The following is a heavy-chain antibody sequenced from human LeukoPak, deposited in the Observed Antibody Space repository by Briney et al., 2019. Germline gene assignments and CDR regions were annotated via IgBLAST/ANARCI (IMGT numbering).Heavy chain of an antibody. Sequence: ASVKVSCKASGYTFTSYYMHWVRQAPGQGLEWMGIINPSGGSTSYAQKFQGRVTMTRDTPTSTVYMELSSLRSGDTAVYYCAREGKYYYDSSGYSSGDYWGQGTLVTVSS. CDR2: INPSGGST. J-gene: IGHJ4*02. CDR1: GYTFTSYY. D-gene: IGHD3-22*01. CDR3: AREGKYYYDSSGYSSGDY. V-gene: IGHV1-46*01.